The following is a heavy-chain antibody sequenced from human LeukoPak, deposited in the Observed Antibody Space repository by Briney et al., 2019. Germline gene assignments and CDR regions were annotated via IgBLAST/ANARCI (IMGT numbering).Heavy chain of an antibody. Sequence: GASVKVSCKASGYTFTGYYMHWVRQAPGQGLEWMGWINPNSGGTNYAQKFQGRVTMTRDTSISTAYMELSRLRSDDTAVYYCARAARPWYYYYCMDVWGKGTTVTVSS. J-gene: IGHJ6*03. CDR3: ARAARPWYYYYCMDV. V-gene: IGHV1-2*02. CDR2: INPNSGGT. CDR1: GYTFTGYY. D-gene: IGHD6-6*01.